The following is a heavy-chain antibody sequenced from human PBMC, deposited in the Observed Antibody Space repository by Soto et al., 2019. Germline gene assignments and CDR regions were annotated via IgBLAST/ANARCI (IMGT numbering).Heavy chain of an antibody. J-gene: IGHJ4*02. D-gene: IGHD5-12*01. CDR3: ARGERWLPNAGGFDY. V-gene: IGHV3-33*01. CDR1: GFTFSSYG. CDR2: IWYDGSNK. Sequence: PGGSLRLSCAASGFTFSSYGMHWVRQAPGKGLEWVAVIWYDGSNKYYADSVKGRFTISRDNSKNTLYLQMNSLRAEDTAVYYCARGERWLPNAGGFDYWARGTLVTVPS.